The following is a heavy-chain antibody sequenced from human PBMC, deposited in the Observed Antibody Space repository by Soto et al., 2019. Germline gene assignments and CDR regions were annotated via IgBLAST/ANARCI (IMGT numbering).Heavy chain of an antibody. CDR1: GGSFSGYY. CDR2: INHSGST. J-gene: IGHJ4*02. D-gene: IGHD3-10*01. CDR3: ARGGVEGYYFDY. Sequence: QVQLQQWGAGLLKPSETLSLTCAVYGGSFSGYYWSWIRQPPGKGLEWIGEINHSGSTNYNPSLKSRVTISVDKSKNQFSLKLSSVTAADTAVYYCARGGVEGYYFDYWGQGTLVTVSS. V-gene: IGHV4-34*01.